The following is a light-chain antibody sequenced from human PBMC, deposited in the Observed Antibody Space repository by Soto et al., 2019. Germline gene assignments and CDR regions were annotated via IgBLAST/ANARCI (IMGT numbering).Light chain of an antibody. CDR3: QQHINRLS. CDR2: HAS. J-gene: IGKJ4*01. V-gene: IGKV3-11*01. CDR1: QSVSNF. Sequence: EIVLTQSPATLSLSPGERATLSCRASQSVSNFLAWYQQKPGQAPRLLIYHASNRATVIPARFSGSGSGTDFTLTISTLEPEDFAVYYCQQHINRLSFGGGTKVEIK.